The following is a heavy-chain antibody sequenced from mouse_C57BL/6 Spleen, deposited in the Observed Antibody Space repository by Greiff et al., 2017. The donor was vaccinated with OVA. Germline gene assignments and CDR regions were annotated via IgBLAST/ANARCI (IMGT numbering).Heavy chain of an antibody. D-gene: IGHD1-1*01. CDR3: ARHDYGSSYKEFAY. V-gene: IGHV5-6*02. CDR2: ISSGGSYT. J-gene: IGHJ3*01. Sequence: DVMLVESGGDLVKPGGSLKLSCAASGFTFSSYGMSWVRQTPDKRLEWVATISSGGSYTYYPDSVKGRFTLSRDNANNTLCLQMSNLRAEDTAVYYCARHDYGSSYKEFAYWGQGTLVTVSA. CDR1: GFTFSSYG.